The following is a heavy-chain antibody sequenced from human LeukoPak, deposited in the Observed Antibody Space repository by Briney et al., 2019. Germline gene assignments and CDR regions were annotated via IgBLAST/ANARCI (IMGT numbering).Heavy chain of an antibody. CDR2: ISSSSSTI. CDR1: GFTFSSYS. D-gene: IGHD2-21*01. J-gene: IGHJ6*03. CDR3: ARVCGGDRNYYYHYYMDV. V-gene: IGHV3-48*01. Sequence: GGTLRLSCAASGFTFSSYSMNWVRQAPGKGLEWVSYISSSSSTIYYADSVKGRFTISRDNAKNSLYLQMNSLRAEDTAVYYCARVCGGDRNYYYHYYMDVWGKGTTVTVSS.